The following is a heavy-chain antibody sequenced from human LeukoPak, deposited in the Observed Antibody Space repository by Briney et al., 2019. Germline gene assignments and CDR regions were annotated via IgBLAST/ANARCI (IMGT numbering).Heavy chain of an antibody. CDR1: GNTLTELS. CDR2: FDPEDGKT. V-gene: IGHV1-24*01. J-gene: IGHJ4*02. Sequence: ASVKVSCKVSGNTLTELSIHWVRQAPGEGLEWMGGFDPEDGKTIFPEKFQGRVTMTEDTSTDTAYMELGSLKSEDTAMYYCATRATSHSRQPVPPFEYWGQGTLVTVSS. D-gene: IGHD1-1*01. CDR3: ATRATSHSRQPVPPFEY.